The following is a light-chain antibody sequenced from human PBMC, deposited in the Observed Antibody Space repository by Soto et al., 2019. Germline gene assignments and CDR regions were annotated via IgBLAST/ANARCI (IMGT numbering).Light chain of an antibody. CDR2: EAT. Sequence: QSVLTQPASMSGSPGQSITISCTGTSSDIGRYNFVSWYQHHPGKAPKLIIYEATKRPSGVSYRFSGSKSGNTASLTISGLQAGDEADYYCTSYTITSPYVFGTGTTVTV. V-gene: IGLV2-14*01. CDR1: SSDIGRYNF. CDR3: TSYTITSPYV. J-gene: IGLJ1*01.